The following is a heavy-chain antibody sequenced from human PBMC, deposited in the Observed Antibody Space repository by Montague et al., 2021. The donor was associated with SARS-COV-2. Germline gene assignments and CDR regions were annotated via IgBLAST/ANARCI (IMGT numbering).Heavy chain of an antibody. J-gene: IGHJ2*01. D-gene: IGHD6-19*01. V-gene: IGHV4-31*03. CDR1: GGSISSGGYY. CDR3: ARGSGWYKYWYFDL. CDR2: IYYSGST. Sequence: TLSLTCTVSGGSISSGGYYWSWIRQHPGKGLEWIGYIYYSGSTNYNPSLKSRVTISMDTSKNQFSLKLSSVTAADTAVYYCARGSGWYKYWYFDLWGRGTLVPVSS.